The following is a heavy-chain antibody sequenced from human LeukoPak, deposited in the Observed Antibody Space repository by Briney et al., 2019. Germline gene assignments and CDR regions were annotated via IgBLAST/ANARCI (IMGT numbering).Heavy chain of an antibody. CDR2: ISYDGSNT. V-gene: IGHV3-30*18. CDR3: AKPYYYGSRSYMDY. CDR1: GFTFSSYG. J-gene: IGHJ4*02. D-gene: IGHD3-10*01. Sequence: GGSLRLSCAASGFTFSSYGMHWVRQAPGKGLEWVAVISYDGSNTYYADSVKGRFTISRDNSKNMLYLQMNSPRAEDTAVYYCAKPYYYGSRSYMDYWGQGTLVTVSS.